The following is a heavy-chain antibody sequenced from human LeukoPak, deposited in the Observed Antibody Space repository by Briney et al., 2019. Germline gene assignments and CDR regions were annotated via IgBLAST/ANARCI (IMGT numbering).Heavy chain of an antibody. Sequence: SGGSLRLSCAASGFTFSTYSMNWVRQAPGKGLEWVSAISGSGGSTYYADSVKGRFTISRDNSKNTLYLQMNSLRAEDTAVYYCAKGARPSYDILTGYRYYFDYWGQGTLVTVSS. V-gene: IGHV3-23*01. CDR3: AKGARPSYDILTGYRYYFDY. CDR1: GFTFSTYS. J-gene: IGHJ4*02. CDR2: ISGSGGST. D-gene: IGHD3-9*01.